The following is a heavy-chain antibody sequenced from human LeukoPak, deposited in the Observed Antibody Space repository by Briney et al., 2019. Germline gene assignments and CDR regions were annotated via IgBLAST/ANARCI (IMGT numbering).Heavy chain of an antibody. CDR3: ARGDSYSSSWLGALDI. D-gene: IGHD6-13*01. J-gene: IGHJ3*02. CDR2: ISSSSSTI. V-gene: IGHV3-48*01. CDR1: GFTFSSYS. Sequence: GGSLRLSCAASGFTFSSYSMNWVRQAPGKGLEWVSYISSSSSTIYYADSVKGRFTISRDNAKNSLYLQMNSLRAEDTAVYYCARGDSYSSSWLGALDIWGQGTMVTVSS.